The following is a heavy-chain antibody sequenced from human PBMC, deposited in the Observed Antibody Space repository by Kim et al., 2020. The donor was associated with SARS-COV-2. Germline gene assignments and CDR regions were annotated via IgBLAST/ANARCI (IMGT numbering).Heavy chain of an antibody. CDR1: GFTFSSYS. J-gene: IGHJ3*02. D-gene: IGHD6-13*01. Sequence: GGSLRLSCAASGFTFSSYSMNWVRQAPGKGLEWVSSISSSSSYIYYADSVKGRFTISRDNAKNSLYLQMNSLRAEDTAVYYCALIAAAGTKEYEIRAFDIWGQGTMVTVSS. V-gene: IGHV3-21*01. CDR2: ISSSSSYI. CDR3: ALIAAAGTKEYEIRAFDI.